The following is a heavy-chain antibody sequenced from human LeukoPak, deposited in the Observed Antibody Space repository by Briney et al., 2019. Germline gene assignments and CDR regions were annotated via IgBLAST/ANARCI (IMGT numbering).Heavy chain of an antibody. D-gene: IGHD3-10*01. CDR2: IWYDGSNK. J-gene: IGHJ6*02. Sequence: GGSLRLSCAASGFTFSSYGMHWVRQAPGKGLEWVAVIWYDGSNKYYADSVKGRFTISRDNSKNTLYLQMNSLRAEDTAVYYCARKTPPMVRGAYKQYYYYYGMDVWGQGTTVTVSS. CDR1: GFTFSSYG. V-gene: IGHV3-33*01. CDR3: ARKTPPMVRGAYKQYYYYYGMDV.